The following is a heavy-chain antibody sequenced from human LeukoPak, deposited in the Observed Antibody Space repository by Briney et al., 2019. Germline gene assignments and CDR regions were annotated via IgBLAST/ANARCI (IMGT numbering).Heavy chain of an antibody. CDR3: ARATWPLTAVFDY. J-gene: IGHJ4*02. CDR2: IYASGST. V-gene: IGHV4-61*02. Sequence: SETLSLTCTVSGGSISSGSYYWSWIRQPAGKGLEWIGRIYASGSTNYNPSLKSRVTISVDTSKNQFSLKLSSVTAADTAVYYCARATWPLTAVFDYWGQGILVTVSS. D-gene: IGHD5-24*01. CDR1: GGSISSGSYY.